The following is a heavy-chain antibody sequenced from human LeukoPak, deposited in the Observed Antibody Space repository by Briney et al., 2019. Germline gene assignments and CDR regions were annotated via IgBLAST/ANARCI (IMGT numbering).Heavy chain of an antibody. V-gene: IGHV3-23*01. CDR2: ISGDGGGI. J-gene: IGHJ5*02. CDR3: VKNGARSGWYAEFAS. Sequence: GGSLRLSCAASGFTFRDEAMSWVRQAPGKGVDWVSSISGDGGGIYYADSVRGRFTISRDNSKNTLYLQMNSLGVGDTAVYYCVKNGARSGWYAEFASWGQGTLVTVSS. D-gene: IGHD6-19*01. CDR1: GFTFRDEA.